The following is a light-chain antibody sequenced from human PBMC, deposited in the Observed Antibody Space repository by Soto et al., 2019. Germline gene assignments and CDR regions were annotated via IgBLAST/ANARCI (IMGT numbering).Light chain of an antibody. CDR2: YAS. Sequence: EMVMTQSPATLSVSPGERVTLSCRASESVQRNLAWYQQKPGQGPSLLIYYASTRATGVPDRFTGSGSGTEFTLTISSLQSEDSGVYHCQHYNNWPPTFGPGTKVEIK. CDR1: ESVQRN. V-gene: IGKV3-15*01. CDR3: QHYNNWPPT. J-gene: IGKJ3*01.